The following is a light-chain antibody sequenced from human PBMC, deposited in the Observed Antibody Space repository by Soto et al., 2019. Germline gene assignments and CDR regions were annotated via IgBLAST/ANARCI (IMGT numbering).Light chain of an antibody. J-gene: IGLJ1*01. V-gene: IGLV2-23*01. CDR3: CSFAAGNTYV. CDR1: SSDVGTYNL. Sequence: QSVLTQPASVSGSPGQSIALSRTGTSSDVGTYNLVSWYQQHPGKAPKLLISEGGKRPSGVSDRFSGSKSGNTASLTISGLQAEDEADYYCCSFAAGNTYVFGTGTKVTVL. CDR2: EGG.